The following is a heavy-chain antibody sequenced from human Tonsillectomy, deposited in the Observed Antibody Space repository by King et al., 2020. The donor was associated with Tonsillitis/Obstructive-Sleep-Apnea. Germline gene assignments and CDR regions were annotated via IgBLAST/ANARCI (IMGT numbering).Heavy chain of an antibody. V-gene: IGHV3-9*01. J-gene: IGHJ4*02. D-gene: IGHD3-10*01. CDR3: AKGGDLNVNYFDH. Sequence: DVQLVESGGGLVQPGRSLRLSCAASGFTFDDYAMHWVRQAPGKGLEWVSSISWNSGSIGYADSVKGRFTISRDNAKNSLYLQMNSLRVEDTALYYCAKGGDLNVNYFDHWGQGTLVTVSS. CDR1: GFTFDDYA. CDR2: ISWNSGSI.